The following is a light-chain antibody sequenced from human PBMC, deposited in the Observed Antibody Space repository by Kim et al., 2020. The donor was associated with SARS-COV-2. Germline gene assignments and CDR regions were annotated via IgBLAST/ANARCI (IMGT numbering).Light chain of an antibody. J-gene: IGKJ2*01. CDR1: QSISSTH. Sequence: EIVLTQSPGTLSLSPGERATLSCRASQSISSTHLAWYQQQPGQVPRLLIYAASYRAPGTPARFSGSWSGTDFTLTISGLEPGDFAVYYCQQYGDSPPGTFGQGTKLEI. CDR2: AAS. CDR3: QQYGDSPPGT. V-gene: IGKV3-20*01.